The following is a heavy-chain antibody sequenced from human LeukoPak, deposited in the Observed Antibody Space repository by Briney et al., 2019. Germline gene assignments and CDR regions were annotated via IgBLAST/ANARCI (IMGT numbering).Heavy chain of an antibody. J-gene: IGHJ4*02. CDR2: IYYSGST. CDR1: GYSISSGYY. Sequence: SETLSLTCTVSGYSISSGYYWGWIRQPPGKGLEWIGSIYYSGSTYYNPSLKSRVTISVDTSKNQFSLKLSSVTAADTAVYYCARDIVGASDYWGQGTLVTVSS. V-gene: IGHV4-38-2*02. CDR3: ARDIVGASDY. D-gene: IGHD1-26*01.